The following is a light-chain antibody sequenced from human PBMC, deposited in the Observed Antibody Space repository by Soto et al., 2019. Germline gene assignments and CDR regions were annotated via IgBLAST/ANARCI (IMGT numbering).Light chain of an antibody. CDR1: QDISNY. CDR2: DAS. CDR3: QQYDNLSWT. V-gene: IGKV1-33*01. Sequence: DIQMTQSPSSLSASVGDRVTIYCQASQDISNYLNWYQQKPGKAPKLLIYDASNLETGVPSRFSGSGSGTDFTFTISSLQPEDIATYYCQQYDNLSWTFGQGTKVEIK. J-gene: IGKJ1*01.